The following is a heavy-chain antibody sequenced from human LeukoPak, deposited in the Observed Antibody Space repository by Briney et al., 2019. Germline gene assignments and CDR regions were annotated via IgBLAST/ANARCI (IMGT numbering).Heavy chain of an antibody. D-gene: IGHD2-2*01. Sequence: ASVKVSCKASGYTFTSYDINWVRQATGQGLEWMGWMNPNSGNTGYAQKFQGRVTMTRNTSISTAYMELSSLRSEDTAVYYCAQGYCSSTSCPIPYYYYGMDVWGQGTTATVSS. CDR2: MNPNSGNT. CDR3: AQGYCSSTSCPIPYYYYGMDV. V-gene: IGHV1-8*01. CDR1: GYTFTSYD. J-gene: IGHJ6*02.